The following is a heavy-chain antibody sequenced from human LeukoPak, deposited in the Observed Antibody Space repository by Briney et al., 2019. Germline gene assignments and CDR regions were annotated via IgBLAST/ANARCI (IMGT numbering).Heavy chain of an antibody. Sequence: GGSLRLSCAASGFTFSGYSMNWVRQAPGKGLEWVSYISSSSATIYYADSVKGRFTISRDNAKNSLYLQMNSLRAEDTAVYYCARDIAVAEWGAFDIWGQGTMVTVSS. CDR1: GFTFSGYS. V-gene: IGHV3-48*04. CDR2: ISSSSATI. D-gene: IGHD6-19*01. J-gene: IGHJ3*02. CDR3: ARDIAVAEWGAFDI.